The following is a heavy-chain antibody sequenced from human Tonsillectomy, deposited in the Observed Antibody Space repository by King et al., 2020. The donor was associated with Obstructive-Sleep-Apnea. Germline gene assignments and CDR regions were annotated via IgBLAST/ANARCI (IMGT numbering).Heavy chain of an antibody. Sequence: VQLQESGPGLVKPSETLSLTCTVSGGSISSYYWSWIRQPPGRGLEWIGYLYYSGSTNYNPSLKRRVTIPVDTAQNQFSLKMSSVTAADTAVYYCARFGDDFWSGYYTPFDYWGQGTLVTVSS. V-gene: IGHV4-59*01. CDR2: LYYSGST. CDR1: GGSISSYY. J-gene: IGHJ4*02. D-gene: IGHD3-3*01. CDR3: ARFGDDFWSGYYTPFDY.